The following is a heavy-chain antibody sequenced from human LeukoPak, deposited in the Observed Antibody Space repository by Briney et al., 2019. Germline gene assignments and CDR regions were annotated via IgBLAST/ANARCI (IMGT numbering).Heavy chain of an antibody. V-gene: IGHV4-34*01. CDR2: INHSGST. Sequence: SETLSLTCAVYGGSFSGNYWSWIRQPPGKGLEWIGEINHSGSTNYNPSLKSRVTISVDTSKNQFSLKLSSVTAADTAVYSCARGGLHYLAAAGSYVYWGQGTLVTVSS. CDR1: GGSFSGNY. J-gene: IGHJ4*02. CDR3: ARGGLHYLAAAGSYVY. D-gene: IGHD6-13*01.